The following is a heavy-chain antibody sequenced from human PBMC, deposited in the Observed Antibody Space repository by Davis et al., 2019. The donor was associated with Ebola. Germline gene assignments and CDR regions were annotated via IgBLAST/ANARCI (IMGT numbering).Heavy chain of an antibody. D-gene: IGHD6-13*01. Sequence: SETLSLTCTVSGGSISSSSYYWGWIRQPPGKGLEWIGSIYYSGSTYYNPSLKSRVTISVDKSKNQFSLKLSSVTAADTAVYYCARDPDSSSWINWFDPWGQGTLVTVSS. V-gene: IGHV4-39*07. J-gene: IGHJ5*02. CDR2: IYYSGST. CDR3: ARDPDSSSWINWFDP. CDR1: GGSISSSSYY.